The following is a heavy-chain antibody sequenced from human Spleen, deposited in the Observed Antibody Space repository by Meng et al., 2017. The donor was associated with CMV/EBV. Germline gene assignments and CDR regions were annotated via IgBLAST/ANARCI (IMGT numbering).Heavy chain of an antibody. CDR3: ARVGVVVPAAMSDY. Sequence: QVQVVQLGAEGKKPGASVKVSCKASGYTFTGYYMHWVRQAPGQGLEWMGWINPNSGGTNYAQKFQGRVTMTRDTSISTAYMELSRLRSDDTAVYYCARVGVVVPAAMSDYWGQGTLVTVSS. V-gene: IGHV1-2*02. J-gene: IGHJ4*02. D-gene: IGHD2-2*01. CDR1: GYTFTGYY. CDR2: INPNSGGT.